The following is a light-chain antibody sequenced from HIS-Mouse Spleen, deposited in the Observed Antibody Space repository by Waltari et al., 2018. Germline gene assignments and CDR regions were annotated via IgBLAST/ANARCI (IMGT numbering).Light chain of an antibody. V-gene: IGLV2-11*02. Sequence: QSALTQPRSVSGSPGQSVTISCTGTSSDVGGYNYVSWSQQHPGKAPKLMLYDVSKRPSGVPDRFSGYKSGNTASLTISGLQAEDEADYYCCSYAGSYTGVFGTGTKVTVL. CDR2: DVS. CDR1: SSDVGGYNY. CDR3: CSYAGSYTGV. J-gene: IGLJ1*01.